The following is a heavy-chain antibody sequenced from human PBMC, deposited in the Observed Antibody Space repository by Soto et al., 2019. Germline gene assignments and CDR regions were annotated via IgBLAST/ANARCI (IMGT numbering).Heavy chain of an antibody. J-gene: IGHJ6*02. CDR2: INPNSGGT. CDR3: ASYTNCSSTSCYSRGDYYYYGMDV. Sequence: VKVSCKASGYTFTGYYMHWVRQAPGQGLEWMGWINPNSGGTNYAQKFQGRVTMTRDTSISTAYMELSRLRSDDTAVYYCASYTNCSSTSCYSRGDYYYYGMDVWGQGTTVTVSS. V-gene: IGHV1-2*02. CDR1: GYTFTGYY. D-gene: IGHD2-2*01.